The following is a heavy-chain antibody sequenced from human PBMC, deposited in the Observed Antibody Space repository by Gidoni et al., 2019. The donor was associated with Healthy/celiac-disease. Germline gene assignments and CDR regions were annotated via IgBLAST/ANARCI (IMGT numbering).Heavy chain of an antibody. Sequence: QVQLVESGGGVVQPGRSLRLSCAASGFTFSSYAMHWVRQAPGKGLEWVAVISYDGSNKYYADSVKGRFTISRDNSKNTLYLQMNSLRAEDTAVYYCARDQDYGSGSPDSALVYWGQGTLVTVSS. V-gene: IGHV3-30-3*01. CDR2: ISYDGSNK. D-gene: IGHD3-10*01. J-gene: IGHJ4*02. CDR1: GFTFSSYA. CDR3: ARDQDYGSGSPDSALVY.